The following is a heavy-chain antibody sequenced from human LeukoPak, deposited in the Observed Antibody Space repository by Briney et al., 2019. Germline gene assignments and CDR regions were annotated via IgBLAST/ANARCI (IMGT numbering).Heavy chain of an antibody. D-gene: IGHD3-9*01. CDR3: ASALYYDILTGYTGGYYYYMDV. CDR2: IIPIFGTA. V-gene: IGHV1-69*05. Sequence: GASVKVSCKASGGTFSSYAISWVRQAPGQGLEWMGRIIPIFGTANYAQKFQGRVTITTDESTSTAYMELSSLRSEDTAVYYCASALYYDILTGYTGGYYYYMDVWGTGTTVTVSS. J-gene: IGHJ6*03. CDR1: GGTFSSYA.